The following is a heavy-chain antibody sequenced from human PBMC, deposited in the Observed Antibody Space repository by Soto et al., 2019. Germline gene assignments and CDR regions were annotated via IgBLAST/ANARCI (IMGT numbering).Heavy chain of an antibody. CDR1: GGTFSSYA. V-gene: IGHV1-69*06. CDR2: IIPIFGTA. J-gene: IGHJ3*02. Sequence: GASVKVSCKASGGTFSSYAISWVRQAPGQGLEWMGGIIPIFGTANYAQKLQGRVTITADKSTSTAYMELSSLRSEDTAVYYCARVSGSHGAFDIWGQGTMVTVSS. CDR3: ARVSGSHGAFDI. D-gene: IGHD6-19*01.